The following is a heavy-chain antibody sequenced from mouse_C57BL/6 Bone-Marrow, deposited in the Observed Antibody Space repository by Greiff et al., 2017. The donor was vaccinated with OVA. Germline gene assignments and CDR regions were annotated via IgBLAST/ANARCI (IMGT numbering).Heavy chain of an antibody. Sequence: DVQLPHSGPELVQPGASVKLSCTASGYTFTDSYMYWVHQTPVQCLEWIGDINPKTGGTTSNQTFKGKATLTVDKSSSKAYMELRSLTSEDSAVYYCARGVRKFSVDYWGQGTTLTVSS. V-gene: IGHV1-26*01. J-gene: IGHJ2*01. CDR1: GYTFTDSY. D-gene: IGHD6-2*01. CDR3: ARGVRKFSVDY. CDR2: INPKTGGT.